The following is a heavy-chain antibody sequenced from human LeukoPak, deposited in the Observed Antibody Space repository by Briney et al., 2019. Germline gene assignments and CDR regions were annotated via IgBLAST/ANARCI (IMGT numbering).Heavy chain of an antibody. CDR1: GFTFSSYS. V-gene: IGHV3-48*04. CDR3: ARDFMVRGALYWFDP. J-gene: IGHJ5*02. D-gene: IGHD3-10*01. CDR2: TSSSSSTI. Sequence: PGGSLRLSCAASGFTFSSYSMSWVRQAPGKGLEWVSYTSSSSSTIYYADSVKGRFTISRDNAKNSLYLQMNSLRAEDTAVYYCARDFMVRGALYWFDPWGQGTLVTVSS.